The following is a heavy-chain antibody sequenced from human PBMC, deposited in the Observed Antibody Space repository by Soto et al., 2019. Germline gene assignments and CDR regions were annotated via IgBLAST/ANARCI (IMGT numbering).Heavy chain of an antibody. J-gene: IGHJ6*02. Sequence: SATLSLTCPVSGGSISSSRYSGVWIRQPPGKGLEWLGSIYSSGSTYYNPSLKSRVTISVDTSKNQFSLKTSSVTAADTAVYYCAGENIVVVQAATYYYYYGMDVWGQGNTVT. CDR3: AGENIVVVQAATYYYYYGMDV. D-gene: IGHD2-2*01. V-gene: IGHV4-39*01. CDR2: IYSSGST. CDR1: GGSISSSRYS.